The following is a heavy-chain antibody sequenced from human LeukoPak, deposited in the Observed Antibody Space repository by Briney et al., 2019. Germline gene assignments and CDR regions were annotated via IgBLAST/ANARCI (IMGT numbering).Heavy chain of an antibody. Sequence: SETLSLTCAVYGGSLSGYYWSWIRQPPGKGLEWIGEINHSGSTNHNPSLKSRVTISVDTSKNQFSLKLSSVTAADTAVYYCARDGGDYGSGSYYAYWGQGTLVTVSS. CDR3: ARDGGDYGSGSYYAY. J-gene: IGHJ4*02. CDR1: GGSLSGYY. D-gene: IGHD3-10*01. V-gene: IGHV4-34*01. CDR2: INHSGST.